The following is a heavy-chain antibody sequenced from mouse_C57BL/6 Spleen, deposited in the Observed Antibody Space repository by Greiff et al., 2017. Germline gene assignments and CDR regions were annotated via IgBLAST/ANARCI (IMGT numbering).Heavy chain of an antibody. V-gene: IGHV1-50*01. J-gene: IGHJ2*01. CDR2: IDPSDSYT. D-gene: IGHD2-2*01. Sequence: VQLQQPGAELVKPGASVKLSCKASGYTFTSYWMQWVKQRPGQGLEWIGEIDPSDSYTNYNQKFKGKATLTVDTSSSTAYMQLSSLTSEDSAVYWCARVYGYAEDYWGQGTTLTVSS. CDR3: ARVYGYAEDY. CDR1: GYTFTSYW.